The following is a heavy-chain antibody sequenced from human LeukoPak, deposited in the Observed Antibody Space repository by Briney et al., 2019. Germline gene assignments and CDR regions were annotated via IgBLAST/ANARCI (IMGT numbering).Heavy chain of an antibody. D-gene: IGHD5-24*01. V-gene: IGHV3-21*01. CDR3: ARASDGYHSDY. J-gene: IGHJ4*02. Sequence: GGSLRLSCAAPGFTFSSYSMNWVPKAPGKGLGWVSSISSSGDYTYYADSVKGRFTISRDTAKKSLHLQLESLTVEYTAVYLCARASDGYHSDYWGQGTLVTVSS. CDR2: ISSSGDYT. CDR1: GFTFSSYS.